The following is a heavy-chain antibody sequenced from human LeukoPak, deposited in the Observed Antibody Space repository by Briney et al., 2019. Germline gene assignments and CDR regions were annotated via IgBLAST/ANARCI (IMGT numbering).Heavy chain of an antibody. V-gene: IGHV1-69*13. Sequence: RASVKVSCKASGGTFSSYAISWVRQAPGQGLEWMGGIIPIFGSANYAQKFQGRVTVTADESTSTAYLELSSLRSEDTAVYYCARGIQLQSWYYGMDVWGQGTTVTVSS. CDR1: GGTFSSYA. J-gene: IGHJ6*02. CDR3: ARGIQLQSWYYGMDV. D-gene: IGHD5-18*01. CDR2: IIPIFGSA.